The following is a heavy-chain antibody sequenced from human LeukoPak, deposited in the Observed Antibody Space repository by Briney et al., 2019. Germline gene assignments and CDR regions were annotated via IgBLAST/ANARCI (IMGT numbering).Heavy chain of an antibody. CDR3: ARRYFVVRRFDY. D-gene: IGHD3-9*01. V-gene: IGHV4-34*01. Sequence: SETLSLTCAVYGGSFSGYYWSWIRQPPGKGLEWIGEINHSGSTNYNPSLKSRVTISVDTSKNQFSLKLSSVTAADTAVYYCARRYFVVRRFDYWGQRTLVTVSS. J-gene: IGHJ4*02. CDR2: INHSGST. CDR1: GGSFSGYY.